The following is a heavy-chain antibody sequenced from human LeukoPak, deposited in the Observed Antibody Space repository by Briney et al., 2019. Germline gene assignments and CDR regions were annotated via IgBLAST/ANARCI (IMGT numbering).Heavy chain of an antibody. J-gene: IGHJ4*02. CDR3: ARYWRYYGSGTSNAYFDY. V-gene: IGHV3-21*01. Sequence: GGSLRLSCAASGFTFSSYSMNWVRQAPGKGLEWVSSISSSSSYIYYADSVKGRFTISRDNAKNSLYLQMNSLRAEDTAVYYCARYWRYYGSGTSNAYFDYWGQGTLVTVSS. CDR2: ISSSSSYI. CDR1: GFTFSSYS. D-gene: IGHD3-10*01.